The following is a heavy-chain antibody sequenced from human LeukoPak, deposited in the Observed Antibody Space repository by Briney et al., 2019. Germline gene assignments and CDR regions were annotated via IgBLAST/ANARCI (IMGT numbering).Heavy chain of an antibody. CDR3: SRDFVGYISSLYY. CDR2: ISSSSSYI. V-gene: IGHV3-11*06. Sequence: GGSLRLSCAASGFTFSDYYMGWIRQAPGKGLEWVSSISSSSSYIYYADSVKGRFTISRDNAKNSLYLQMNSLRAEDTAVYYCSRDFVGYISSLYYWGQGALVTVSS. J-gene: IGHJ4*02. D-gene: IGHD6-13*01. CDR1: GFTFSDYY.